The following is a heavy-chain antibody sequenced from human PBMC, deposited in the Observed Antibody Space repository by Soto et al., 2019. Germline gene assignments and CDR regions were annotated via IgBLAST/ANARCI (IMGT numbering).Heavy chain of an antibody. V-gene: IGHV3-30-3*01. CDR1: GFTFSSYA. CDR3: ARGSESFWSGYYSIFDY. D-gene: IGHD3-3*01. Sequence: PGGSLRLSCAASGFTFSSYAMHWVRQAPGKGLEWVAVISYDGSNKYYADSVKGRFTISRDNSKNTLYLQMNSLRAEDTAVYYCARGSESFWSGYYSIFDYWGQGTLVTVSS. J-gene: IGHJ4*02. CDR2: ISYDGSNK.